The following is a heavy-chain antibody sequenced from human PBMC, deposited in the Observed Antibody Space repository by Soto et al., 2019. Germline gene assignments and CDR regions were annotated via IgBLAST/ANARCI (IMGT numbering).Heavy chain of an antibody. CDR2: ISYDGSNK. J-gene: IGHJ4*02. Sequence: QVQLVESGGGVVQPGRSLRLSCAASGFTFSSYAMHWVRQAPGKGLEWVAVISYDGSNKYYADSVKGRFTISRDNSKNTLDLQMNSLRAEDTAGYYCARNSGSAGGVADYWGQGTLVTVSS. CDR1: GFTFSSYA. D-gene: IGHD1-26*01. V-gene: IGHV3-30-3*01. CDR3: ARNSGSAGGVADY.